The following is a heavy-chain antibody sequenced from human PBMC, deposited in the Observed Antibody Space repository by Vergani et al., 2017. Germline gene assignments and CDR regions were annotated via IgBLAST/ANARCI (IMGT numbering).Heavy chain of an antibody. CDR1: GITFWKFG. J-gene: IGHJ4*02. V-gene: IGHV3-9*01. D-gene: IGHD3-16*02. CDR2: ISWNSGAV. Sequence: EVQLVESGGDLVQPGRSLRLSCEASGITFWKFGMHWVRQGPGKGLEWVSGISWNSGAVDYADSVRGRFTISRDNAKNSLFLEMNSLRFEDTAVYYCARDGYVWGSYRPYYFDYWGQGTLVTVSS. CDR3: ARDGYVWGSYRPYYFDY.